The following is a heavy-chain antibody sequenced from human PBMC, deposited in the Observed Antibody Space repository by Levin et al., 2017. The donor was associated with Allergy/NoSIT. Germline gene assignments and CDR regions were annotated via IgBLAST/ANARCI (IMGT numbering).Heavy chain of an antibody. CDR1: GYTFTDYY. CDR3: ARVISSPTDYYGMDV. Sequence: GASVKVSCKASGYTFTDYYMHWVRLAPGQGLECMGWINPNSGGTKYAQKFQGRVTMTRDTSISTAYMELRRLRSDDTAVYFCARVISSPTDYYGMDVWGQGTTVTVSS. V-gene: IGHV1-2*02. CDR2: INPNSGGT. D-gene: IGHD6-13*01. J-gene: IGHJ6*02.